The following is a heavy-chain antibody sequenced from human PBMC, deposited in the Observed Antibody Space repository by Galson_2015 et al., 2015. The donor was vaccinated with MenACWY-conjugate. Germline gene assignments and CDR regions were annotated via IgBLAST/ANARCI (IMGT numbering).Heavy chain of an antibody. CDR1: GSSLRGHGVS. Sequence: PALVKPTQTLTLPCSFSGSSLRGHGVSEGWIRQPPGKALEWLATTYGGASKVYKTFLKSRLTLPTVTSRNQEVLTMTNMDPVDTATYFCAHLTANNWYSYDSWGQGTLVAVSS. J-gene: IGHJ4*02. D-gene: IGHD5-24*01. CDR3: AHLTANNWYSYDS. V-gene: IGHV2-5*02. CDR2: TYGGASK.